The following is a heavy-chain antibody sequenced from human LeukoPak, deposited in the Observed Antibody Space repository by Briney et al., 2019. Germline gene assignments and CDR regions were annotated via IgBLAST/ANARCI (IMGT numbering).Heavy chain of an antibody. V-gene: IGHV1-2*06. CDR3: ARDEVGYSSDLYYFDY. Sequence: GASVKVSCKASGYTFTGYYMHWVRQAPGQGLEWMGRINPNSGGTNYAQKFQGRVTMTRDTSISTAYMELSRPRSDDTAVYYCARDEVGYSSDLYYFDYWGQGTRVTVSS. J-gene: IGHJ4*02. CDR1: GYTFTGYY. CDR2: INPNSGGT. D-gene: IGHD6-25*01.